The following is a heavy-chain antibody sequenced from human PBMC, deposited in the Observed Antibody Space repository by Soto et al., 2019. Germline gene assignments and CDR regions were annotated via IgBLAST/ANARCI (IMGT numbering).Heavy chain of an antibody. CDR3: ARLPDYDFWSGYLGSVRDFDY. J-gene: IGHJ4*02. D-gene: IGHD3-3*01. V-gene: IGHV1-18*01. CDR1: GYTFTSYG. CDR2: ISAYNGNT. Sequence: GASVKVSCKASGYTFTSYGISWVRQAPGQGLERMGWISAYNGNTNYAQKLQGRVTMTTDTSTSTAYMELRSLRSDDTAVYYCARLPDYDFWSGYLGSVRDFDYWGQGTLVTVSS.